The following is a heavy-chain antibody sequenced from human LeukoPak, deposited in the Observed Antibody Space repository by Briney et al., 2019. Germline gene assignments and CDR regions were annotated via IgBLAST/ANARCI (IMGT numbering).Heavy chain of an antibody. CDR1: GGTFSSYA. CDR2: IIPIFGTA. V-gene: IGHV1-69*01. J-gene: IGHJ4*02. CDR3: AREAAAGRRTFDY. D-gene: IGHD6-13*01. Sequence: LVKVSCKASGGTFSSYAISWVRQAPGQGLEWMGGIIPIFGTANYAQKFQGRVTITADESTSTAYMELSSLRPEDTAVYYCAREAAAGRRTFDYWGQGTLVTVSS.